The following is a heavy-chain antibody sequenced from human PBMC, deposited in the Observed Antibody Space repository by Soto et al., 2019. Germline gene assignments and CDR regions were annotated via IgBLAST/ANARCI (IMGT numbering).Heavy chain of an antibody. CDR1: GGSISSYY. CDR3: ARFFPPVAADGTLTYFDY. J-gene: IGHJ4*02. Sequence: QVQLQESGPGLVKPSETLSLTCTVSGGSISSYYWSWIRQPPGKGLEWIGYIYYSESTNYNPSLKSRVTISVDTSKNQFSLKLSSVTAADTAVYYCARFFPPVAADGTLTYFDYWGQGTLVTVSS. CDR2: IYYSEST. D-gene: IGHD6-13*01. V-gene: IGHV4-59*01.